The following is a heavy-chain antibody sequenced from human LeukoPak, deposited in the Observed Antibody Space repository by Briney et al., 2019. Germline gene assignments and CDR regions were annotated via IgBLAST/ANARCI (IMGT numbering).Heavy chain of an antibody. CDR3: ARSYGSGSYLDAFDI. Sequence: SETLSLTCTVSGGSISSYYWSWIRQPPGKGLEWIGSIYYSGSTYYNPSLKSRVTISVDTSKNQFSLKLSSVTAADTAVYYCARSYGSGSYLDAFDIWGQGTMVTVSS. V-gene: IGHV4-59*12. D-gene: IGHD3-10*01. CDR2: IYYSGST. CDR1: GGSISSYY. J-gene: IGHJ3*02.